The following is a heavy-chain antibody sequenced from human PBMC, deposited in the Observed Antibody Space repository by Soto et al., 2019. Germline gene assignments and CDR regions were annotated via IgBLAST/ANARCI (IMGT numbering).Heavy chain of an antibody. J-gene: IGHJ6*03. D-gene: IGHD3-9*01. CDR2: ISSSSSYI. CDR3: ARDISQLRSFDWLSPGYYMDV. V-gene: IGHV3-21*01. CDR1: GFTFSSYS. Sequence: EVQLVESGGGLVKPGGSLRLSCAASGFTFSSYSMNWVRQAPGKGLEWVSSISSSSSYIYYADSVKGRFTISRDNAKNSLYLQMNSLRAEDTTVYYWARDISQLRSFDWLSPGYYMDVWGKGTTVTLSS.